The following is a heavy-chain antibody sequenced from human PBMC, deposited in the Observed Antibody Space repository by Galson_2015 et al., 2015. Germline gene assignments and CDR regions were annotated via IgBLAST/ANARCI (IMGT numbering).Heavy chain of an antibody. J-gene: IGHJ4*02. Sequence: GTLSLTCTVSGGSISTRSYFWDWIRPPPGQGLDWIGSIYYSGGTNYNPSLKSRVTISVDTSKNQFSLRLSPVTAADTAVYYCARRRRDGYNFNLDDWGQGTLVTVSS. CDR1: GGSISTRSYF. V-gene: IGHV4-39*01. CDR3: ARRRRDGYNFNLDD. D-gene: IGHD5-24*01. CDR2: IYYSGGT.